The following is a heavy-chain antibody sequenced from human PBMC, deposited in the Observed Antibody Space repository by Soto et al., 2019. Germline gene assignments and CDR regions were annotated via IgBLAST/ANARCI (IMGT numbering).Heavy chain of an antibody. V-gene: IGHV4-59*01. J-gene: IGHJ6*02. Sequence: PSETLSLTSTVSGGSIRSYYWSWIRQPPGKGLEWIGDIYYSGSTNYNPSLKSRVTISVDTSKNQFSLKLSSVTAADTAVYYCERVWAEGVVKPSYYSYGMDVWGQGTTVTVSS. CDR2: IYYSGST. D-gene: IGHD3-3*01. CDR3: ERVWAEGVVKPSYYSYGMDV. CDR1: GGSIRSYY.